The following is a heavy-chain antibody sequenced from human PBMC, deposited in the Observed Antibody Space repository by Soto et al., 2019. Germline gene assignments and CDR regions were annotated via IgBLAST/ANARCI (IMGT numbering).Heavy chain of an antibody. CDR1: GFTFSSYW. CDR2: INSDGSST. CDR3: AGDSSPYYDFWSGFYTYFDY. V-gene: IGHV3-74*01. Sequence: GGSLRLSCAASGFTFSSYWMHWVRQAPGKGLVWVSRINSDGSSTNYADSVKGRFTISRDNAKNTLYLQMNSLRADDTAVYYCAGDSSPYYDFWSGFYTYFDYWGQGALVTVSS. D-gene: IGHD3-3*01. J-gene: IGHJ4*02.